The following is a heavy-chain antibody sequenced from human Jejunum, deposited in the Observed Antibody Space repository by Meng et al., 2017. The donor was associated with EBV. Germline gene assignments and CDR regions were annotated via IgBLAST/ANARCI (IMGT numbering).Heavy chain of an antibody. J-gene: IGHJ5*02. V-gene: IGHV4-30-2*06. Sequence: QLHLQGSGSGLVKPSQTLSLTCAVSGGPISTGGYSWHWIRQSPGKGLEWIGYIYHSGSAYYNPSLKSRLILSVDRSRDQFSLELISVTAADTAVYYCARGNSGFDHWGQGTLVTVSS. CDR1: GGPISTGGYS. CDR3: ARGNSGFDH. D-gene: IGHD6-19*01. CDR2: IYHSGSA.